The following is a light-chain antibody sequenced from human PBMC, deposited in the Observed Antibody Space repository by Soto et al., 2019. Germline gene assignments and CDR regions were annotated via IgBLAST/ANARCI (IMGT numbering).Light chain of an antibody. CDR3: QQYNSYPYT. J-gene: IGKJ2*01. V-gene: IGKV1-5*03. CDR2: KAS. Sequence: DIQMTQSPSTLSASVGDRVTITCRASQSISSWLAWYQQKPVKAPKLLIYKASSLESGVPSRFSGNGSGTEFTLTISSLQPDDFATYYCQQYNSYPYTFGQGTKLEIK. CDR1: QSISSW.